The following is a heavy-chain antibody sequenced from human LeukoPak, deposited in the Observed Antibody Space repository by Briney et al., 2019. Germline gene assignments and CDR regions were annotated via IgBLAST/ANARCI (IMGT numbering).Heavy chain of an antibody. V-gene: IGHV3-7*01. CDR3: ARDRKVVTIFGVAVHFDY. CDR2: IKQDGSEK. D-gene: IGHD3-3*01. J-gene: IGHJ4*02. CDR1: GFTFSSYW. Sequence: GGSLRLSWAASGFTFSSYWMSWVRQAPGKGLEWVANIKQDGSEKYYVDSVKGRFTISRDNAKNSLYLQMNSLRAEDTAVYYCARDRKVVTIFGVAVHFDYWGQGTLVTVSS.